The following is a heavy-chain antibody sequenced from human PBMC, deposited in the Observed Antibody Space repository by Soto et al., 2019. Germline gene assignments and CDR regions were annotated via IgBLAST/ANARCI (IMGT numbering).Heavy chain of an antibody. Sequence: ASVKVSCKASGYTFTDNYLHWVRLAPGQGPEWMAWINPTTGGTKYAQKFQGRVTVTWDTSISTAYMELSSLRFDDMVIYYCARGYCNSIGCWDYFDYWGQGTQVTVSS. D-gene: IGHD2-2*01. V-gene: IGHV1-2*02. CDR3: ARGYCNSIGCWDYFDY. CDR2: INPTTGGT. J-gene: IGHJ4*02. CDR1: GYTFTDNY.